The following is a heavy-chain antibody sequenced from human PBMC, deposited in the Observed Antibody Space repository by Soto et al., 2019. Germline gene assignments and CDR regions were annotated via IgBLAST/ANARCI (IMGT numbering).Heavy chain of an antibody. CDR2: IYYTGTT. J-gene: IGHJ5*02. Sequence: QLQLQESGPGQVTPSETLSLTCTVSSGSISSYYWSWVRQSPGRGLEWIGHIYYTGTTNYNPSLKNRVSISIDTSKIQFSLKVTSVTAADTAMYYCAAGVFSSGFSYNEIQWFDPWGQGTLVTVSS. CDR1: SGSISSYY. D-gene: IGHD3-3*01. V-gene: IGHV4-59*03. CDR3: AAGVFSSGFSYNEIQWFDP.